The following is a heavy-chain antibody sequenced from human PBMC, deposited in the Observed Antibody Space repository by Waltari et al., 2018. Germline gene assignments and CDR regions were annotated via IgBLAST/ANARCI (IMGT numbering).Heavy chain of an antibody. CDR2: IYYTGST. CDR1: GGSISSSFYY. Sequence: QLQLQESGPGLVKPSETLSLTCTVSGGSISSSFYYWGWIRQPPGKGLEWVGSIYYTGSTYYNPSLKSRVTISVDTSKNQFSLKVRSVIATDTAVYYCARSMYSSSWYVGVFDYWGQGTLVTVSS. CDR3: ARSMYSSSWYVGVFDY. V-gene: IGHV4-39*07. J-gene: IGHJ4*02. D-gene: IGHD6-13*01.